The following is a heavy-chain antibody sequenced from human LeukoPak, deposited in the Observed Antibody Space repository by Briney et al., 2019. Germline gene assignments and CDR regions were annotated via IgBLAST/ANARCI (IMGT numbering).Heavy chain of an antibody. D-gene: IGHD6-13*01. J-gene: IGHJ2*01. CDR1: GGSISSYY. CDR3: ARGGAAADL. V-gene: IGHV4-34*01. CDR2: INHSGST. Sequence: SEALSLTCTVSGGSISSYYWSWIRQPPGKGLEWIGEINHSGSTNYNPSLKSRVTISVDTSKNQFSLKLSSVTAADTAVYYCARGGAAADLWGRGTLVTVSS.